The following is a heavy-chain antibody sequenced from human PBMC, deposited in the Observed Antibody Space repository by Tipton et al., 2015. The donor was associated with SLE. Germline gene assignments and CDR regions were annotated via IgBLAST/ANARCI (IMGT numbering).Heavy chain of an antibody. V-gene: IGHV4-34*01. CDR1: GGSFSGYY. D-gene: IGHD3-3*01. J-gene: IGHJ6*02. CDR3: ARGGGIFVGMDV. Sequence: TLSLTCAVYGGSFSGYYWSWIRQPPGKGLEWIGEINHSGSTNYNPSLKSRVTISVDTSKNQFSLKLSSVTAADTAVYYCARGGGIFVGMDVWGQGTTVTVSS. CDR2: INHSGST.